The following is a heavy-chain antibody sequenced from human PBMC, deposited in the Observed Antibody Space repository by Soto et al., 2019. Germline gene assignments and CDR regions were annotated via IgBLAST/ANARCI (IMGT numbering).Heavy chain of an antibody. V-gene: IGHV3-30*18. Sequence: QVQLVESGGGVVQPGRSLRLSCAASGFTFSSHGMHWVRQAPGKGLEWVAVISYDGSNKFHADSVKGRFTISRDNSKNTLFLQMNSLRGDDTAVYYCAKTNLEWLSDAAFDLWGQGTSVTVSS. D-gene: IGHD3-3*01. CDR1: GFTFSSHG. J-gene: IGHJ3*01. CDR2: ISYDGSNK. CDR3: AKTNLEWLSDAAFDL.